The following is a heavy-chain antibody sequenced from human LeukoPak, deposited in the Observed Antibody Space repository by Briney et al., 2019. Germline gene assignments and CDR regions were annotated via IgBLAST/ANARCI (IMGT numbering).Heavy chain of an antibody. CDR2: IIPILGIA. J-gene: IGHJ4*02. Sequence: ASVRVSCKASGGTFSSYTISWVRQAPGQGLEWMGRIIPILGIANYAQKFQGRVTITADKSTSTAYMEQSSLRSEDTAVYYCARGGTMIVHSTTYFDYWGQGTLVTVSS. CDR3: ARGGTMIVHSTTYFDY. V-gene: IGHV1-69*02. CDR1: GGTFSSYT. D-gene: IGHD3-22*01.